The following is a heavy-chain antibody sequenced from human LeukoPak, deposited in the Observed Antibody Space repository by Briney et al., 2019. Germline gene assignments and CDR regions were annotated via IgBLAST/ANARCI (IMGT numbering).Heavy chain of an antibody. D-gene: IGHD3-10*01. Sequence: SVKVSCKTSGDSFGTYGITWVRQALGQGLEWMGGFNPIFGSAQYAQKFQGRVTITMDVSARTVYMELSSLRSEDTTIYYCARDFGSGVFDPWGQGTLVTVSS. CDR2: FNPIFGSA. V-gene: IGHV1-69*05. CDR3: ARDFGSGVFDP. CDR1: GDSFGTYG. J-gene: IGHJ5*02.